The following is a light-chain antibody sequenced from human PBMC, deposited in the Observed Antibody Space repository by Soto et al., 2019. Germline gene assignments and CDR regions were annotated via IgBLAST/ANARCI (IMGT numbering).Light chain of an antibody. CDR2: EGS. Sequence: QSALTQPASVSGSPGQSITISCTGASSDFGSYNLVSWYQQHPGKAPKLVIYEGSRRPSGVSNRFSGSKSGNTASLTISGLQAEDEADYYCCSYAGPNKMIFGGGTKLTVL. CDR1: SSDFGSYNL. V-gene: IGLV2-23*01. CDR3: CSYAGPNKMI. J-gene: IGLJ2*01.